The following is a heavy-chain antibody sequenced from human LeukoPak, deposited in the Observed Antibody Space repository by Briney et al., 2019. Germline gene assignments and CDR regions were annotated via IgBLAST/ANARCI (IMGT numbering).Heavy chain of an antibody. CDR1: GFTFISYG. V-gene: IGHV3-30*18. D-gene: IGHD3-22*01. Sequence: GSLRLSCAASGFTFISYGMHWVRQAPGKGLEWVAVISYDGSNKYYADSVKGRFTISRDNSKNTLYLQMNSLRTEDTSVYYCAKPYYYDSSTDAFDMWGQGTMVTVSS. J-gene: IGHJ3*02. CDR3: AKPYYYDSSTDAFDM. CDR2: ISYDGSNK.